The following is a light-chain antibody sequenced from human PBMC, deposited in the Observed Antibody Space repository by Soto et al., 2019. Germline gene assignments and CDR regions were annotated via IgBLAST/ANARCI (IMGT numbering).Light chain of an antibody. CDR2: EVR. CDR3: LSLHSDSKDV. CDR1: SSDIGAYNF. J-gene: IGLJ1*01. Sequence: QSALTQPPSASGSAGQSVTISCTGTSSDIGAYNFVSWYQQHPYKAPKLIIYEVRKRPSGVPDRFSGYKSGNTASLTVSGLQAEDEAEYYCLSLHSDSKDVFGTGTQRTVL. V-gene: IGLV2-8*01.